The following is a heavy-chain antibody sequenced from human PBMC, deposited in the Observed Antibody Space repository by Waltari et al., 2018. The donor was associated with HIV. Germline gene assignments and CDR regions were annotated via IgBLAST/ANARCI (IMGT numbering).Heavy chain of an antibody. J-gene: IGHJ4*02. D-gene: IGHD3-16*01. Sequence: QVQLQESGPGLVKPSQTLSLTCTVSGGSISSGSYYWSWIRQPAGKGLEWIGRIYTSGSTNYNPSLKSRVTISVDTSKNQFSLKLSSVTAADTAVYYCARDRAGITEYYFDYWGQGTLVTVSS. CDR3: ARDRAGITEYYFDY. CDR1: GGSISSGSYY. V-gene: IGHV4-61*02. CDR2: IYTSGST.